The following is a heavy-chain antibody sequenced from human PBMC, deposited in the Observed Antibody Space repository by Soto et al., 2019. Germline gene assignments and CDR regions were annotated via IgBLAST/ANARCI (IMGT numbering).Heavy chain of an antibody. CDR3: ARVGDFWSGSYWHYGMDV. CDR1: GDSVSSNSAA. CDR2: TYYRSKWYN. Sequence: KQSQTLSLTCAISGDSVSSNSAAWNWIRQSPSRGLEWLGRTYYRSKWYNDYAVSVKSRITINPDTSKNQFSLQLNSVTPEDTAVYYCARVGDFWSGSYWHYGMDVWGQGTTVTVSS. J-gene: IGHJ6*02. D-gene: IGHD3-3*01. V-gene: IGHV6-1*01.